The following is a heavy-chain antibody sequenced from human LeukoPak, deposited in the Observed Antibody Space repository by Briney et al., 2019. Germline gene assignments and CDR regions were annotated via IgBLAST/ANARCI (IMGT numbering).Heavy chain of an antibody. CDR1: GYTFNSYS. CDR2: INTKTGSP. Sequence: ASVKVSCKASGYTFNSYSINWVRQAPGQGLEWMGWINTKTGSPTYAQGFTGRFAFSLETSVNTAYLQISSLKPEDTAVYFCARDPDFRSGLYRRDFDYRGQGTLVTVSS. J-gene: IGHJ4*02. D-gene: IGHD3-3*01. V-gene: IGHV7-4-1*02. CDR3: ARDPDFRSGLYRRDFDY.